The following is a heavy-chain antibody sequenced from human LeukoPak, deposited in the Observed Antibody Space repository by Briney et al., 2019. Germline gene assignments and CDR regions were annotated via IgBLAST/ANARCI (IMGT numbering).Heavy chain of an antibody. CDR3: ARDPWNYYGSGSYYEDY. J-gene: IGHJ4*02. V-gene: IGHV3-21*04. CDR2: ISSSSSYI. CDR1: GFTFSSYS. Sequence: GGSLRLSCAASGFTFSSYSMNWVRQAPGKGLEWVSSISSSSSYIYYADSVKGRFTISRDNAKNSLYLQMNSLRAEDTAVYYCARDPWNYYGSGSYYEDYWGQGTLVTVSS. D-gene: IGHD3-10*01.